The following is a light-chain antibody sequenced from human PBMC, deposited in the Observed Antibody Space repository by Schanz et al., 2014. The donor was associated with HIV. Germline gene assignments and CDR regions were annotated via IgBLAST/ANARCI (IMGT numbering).Light chain of an antibody. J-gene: IGLJ3*02. CDR1: SADVGAYNF. CDR3: SSYTTRRTWV. Sequence: QSALTQPASVSGSPGPSITISCTGTSADVGAYNFVSWYQQHPGKAPQVIIYDVSVRPSGVSNRFSGYKSGDTASPTISGLQAEDEADFYCSSYTTRRTWVFGGGTKVPVL. V-gene: IGLV2-14*03. CDR2: DVS.